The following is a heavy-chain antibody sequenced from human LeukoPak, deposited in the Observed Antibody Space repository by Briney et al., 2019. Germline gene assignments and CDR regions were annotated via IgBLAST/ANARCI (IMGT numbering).Heavy chain of an antibody. CDR3: AQRGGLDY. Sequence: PGGSLRLSCAASGFTFSRFAMHWVRQAPGKGLEWVAVISHDGGNKYYAGSVKDRFTISRDNSKNTLYLHMNGLRTEDTAVYYCAQRGGLDYWGQGTLVTVSS. D-gene: IGHD3-16*01. V-gene: IGHV3-30*04. CDR2: ISHDGGNK. CDR1: GFTFSRFA. J-gene: IGHJ4*02.